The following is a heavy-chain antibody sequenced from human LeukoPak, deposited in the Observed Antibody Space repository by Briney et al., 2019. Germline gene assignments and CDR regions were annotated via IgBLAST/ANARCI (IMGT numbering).Heavy chain of an antibody. V-gene: IGHV3-23*01. CDR2: ISGSGGST. CDR1: GFTFRSYA. Sequence: GGSLRLSCAASGFTFRSYAMSCVRQAPGKGLEWVSAISGSGGSTYYADSVKGRFTISRDNSKNPLYLQMNSLRAEDTAVYYCATPDVVVPAAITLGYWGQGTLVTVSS. J-gene: IGHJ4*02. CDR3: ATPDVVVPAAITLGY. D-gene: IGHD2-2*01.